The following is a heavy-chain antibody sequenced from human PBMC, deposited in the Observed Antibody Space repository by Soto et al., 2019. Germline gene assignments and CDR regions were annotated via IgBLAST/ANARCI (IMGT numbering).Heavy chain of an antibody. D-gene: IGHD2-15*01. CDR2: ISGTSDYI. V-gene: IGHV3-21*01. J-gene: IGHJ6*02. CDR1: GSTFSSYS. Sequence: GGSLRLSCAASGSTFSSYSMNWVRQAPGRGLEWVAAISGTSDYIYYADSVKGRFTISRDNAKTSLYIQMNSLRAEDTAVYYCARDHRYCSGSSCRPYYYYYGMDVWGQGTTVTVSS. CDR3: ARDHRYCSGSSCRPYYYYYGMDV.